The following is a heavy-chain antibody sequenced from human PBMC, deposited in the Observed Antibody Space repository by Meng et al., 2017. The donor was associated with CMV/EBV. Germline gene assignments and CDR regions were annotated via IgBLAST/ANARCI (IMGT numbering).Heavy chain of an antibody. CDR3: ARDIVVVPAARTNYYYYYGMDV. Sequence: GESLKISCAAPGFTFSSYWMSWVRQAPGKGLEWVANIKQDGSEKYYVDSVKGRFTISRDNAKNSLYLQMNSLRAEDTAVYYCARDIVVVPAARTNYYYYYGMDVWGQGTTVTASS. D-gene: IGHD2-2*01. V-gene: IGHV3-7*01. J-gene: IGHJ6*02. CDR1: GFTFSSYW. CDR2: IKQDGSEK.